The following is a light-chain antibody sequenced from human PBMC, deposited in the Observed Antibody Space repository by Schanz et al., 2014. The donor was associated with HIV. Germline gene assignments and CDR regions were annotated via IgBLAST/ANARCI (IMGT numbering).Light chain of an antibody. CDR3: SSYTSRLTRV. CDR1: SSDVGTYDY. CDR2: DVS. J-gene: IGLJ1*01. Sequence: QSALTQPASVSGSPGQSITISCTGTSSDVGTYDYVSWYQQHPGKAPKLMIYDVSYRPSGVSNRFSGSKSGNTASLTISGLAAEDEADYFCSSYTSRLTRVFGTGTKVTVL. V-gene: IGLV2-14*03.